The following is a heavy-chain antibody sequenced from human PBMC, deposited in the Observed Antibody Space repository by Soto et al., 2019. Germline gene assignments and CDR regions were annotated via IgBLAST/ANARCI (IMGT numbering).Heavy chain of an antibody. Sequence: QVQLQESGPGLVKPSETLSLTCTVSGGSVSSGSYYWSWIRQPPGKGLEWIGYIYYSGSTYYNPSLKSRVTISVDTSKNQFSLKLSSVTAADTAVYYCAGIPAAIGVGWFDPWGQGTLVTVSS. CDR2: IYYSGST. J-gene: IGHJ5*02. V-gene: IGHV4-61*01. CDR3: AGIPAAIGVGWFDP. CDR1: GGSVSSGSYY. D-gene: IGHD2-2*02.